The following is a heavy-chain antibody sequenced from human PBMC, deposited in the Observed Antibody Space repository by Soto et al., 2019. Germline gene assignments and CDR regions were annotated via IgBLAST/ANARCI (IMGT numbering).Heavy chain of an antibody. J-gene: IGHJ4*02. Sequence: QVQLVESGGGVVQPGASLRLSCAASGLTFSSYGMHWVRQAPGKGLEWVGFISPDGRNKYYVDSAKGRFTISRDNSKNALFLQMNSLRVEDTAVYYCAKDSSTWDFDYWGQGTLVTVSS. V-gene: IGHV3-30*18. CDR3: AKDSSTWDFDY. D-gene: IGHD6-13*01. CDR1: GLTFSSYG. CDR2: ISPDGRNK.